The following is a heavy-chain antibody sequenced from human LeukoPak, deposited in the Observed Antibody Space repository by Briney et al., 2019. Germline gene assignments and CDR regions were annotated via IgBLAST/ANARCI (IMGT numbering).Heavy chain of an antibody. Sequence: PGGSLRLSCAVSGFNFDIAWMNWVRQAPGEGLEWVGRIKSKNDGTTTDYGARVRGRFTISIDDSKNMLYLQMNSLKTEDTAVYYCVSRDAYKPRYFMDVWGKGTTVTVSS. V-gene: IGHV3-15*01. CDR2: IKSKNDGTTT. D-gene: IGHD5-24*01. J-gene: IGHJ6*03. CDR1: GFNFDIAW. CDR3: VSRDAYKPRYFMDV.